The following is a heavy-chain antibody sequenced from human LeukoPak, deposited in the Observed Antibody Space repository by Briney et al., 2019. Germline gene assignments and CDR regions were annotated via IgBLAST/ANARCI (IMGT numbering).Heavy chain of an antibody. Sequence: ASETLSLTCTVSGGSISSVSYYWGWIRQPPGKGLERIGSIYYSGSTYYNPSLKSRVTISVDTSKNQFSLKLSSVTAADTAVYYCALQYSGSYGDYFDYWGQGTLVTVSS. V-gene: IGHV4-39*01. CDR3: ALQYSGSYGDYFDY. CDR2: IYYSGST. CDR1: GGSISSVSYY. D-gene: IGHD1-26*01. J-gene: IGHJ4*02.